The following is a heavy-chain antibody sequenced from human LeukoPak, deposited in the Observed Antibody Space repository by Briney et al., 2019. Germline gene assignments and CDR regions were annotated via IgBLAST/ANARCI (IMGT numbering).Heavy chain of an antibody. D-gene: IGHD3-10*01. CDR1: GFNFSSYF. V-gene: IGHV3-30-3*01. CDR3: ARDRSKCMDV. Sequence: QPGRSLRLSCAASGFNFSSYFMYWVRQAPGKGLEWVAVVSNDGSNKYHADSVKGRFTISRDNSKNTLYLQMDSLRAEDTAVYYCARDRSKCMDVWGQGTTVTVSS. CDR2: VSNDGSNK. J-gene: IGHJ6*02.